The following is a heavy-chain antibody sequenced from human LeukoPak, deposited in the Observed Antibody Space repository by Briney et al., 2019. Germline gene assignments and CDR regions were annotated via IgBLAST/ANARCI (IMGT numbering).Heavy chain of an antibody. V-gene: IGHV3-7*03. CDR1: GFTLSSYA. CDR3: ARVSGGDYPDY. Sequence: PGGSLRLSCAASGFTLSSYAMSWVRQAPGKGLEWVANIKEDGSEKLYVDSVKGRFTISRDNAKNSLYLQMNSLRAEDTAVYYRARVSGGDYPDYWGQGTLVSVSS. J-gene: IGHJ4*02. D-gene: IGHD2-21*01. CDR2: IKEDGSEK.